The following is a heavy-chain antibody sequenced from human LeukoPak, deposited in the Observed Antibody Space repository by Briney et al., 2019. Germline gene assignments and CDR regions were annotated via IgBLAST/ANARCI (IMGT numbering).Heavy chain of an antibody. CDR3: ARDSAQGIAARSDY. J-gene: IGHJ4*02. Sequence: PSETLSLTCTVSGGSISSGSYYWSWIRQPAGKGLEWIGRIYTSGSTNYNPSLKSRVTISVDTSKSQFSLKLSSVTAADTAVYYCARDSAQGIAARSDYWGQGTLVTVSS. CDR1: GGSISSGSYY. CDR2: IYTSGST. D-gene: IGHD6-6*01. V-gene: IGHV4-61*02.